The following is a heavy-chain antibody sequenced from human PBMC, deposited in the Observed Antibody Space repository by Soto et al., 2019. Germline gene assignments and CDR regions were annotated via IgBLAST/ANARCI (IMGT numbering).Heavy chain of an antibody. V-gene: IGHV5-51*01. D-gene: IGHD6-19*01. CDR2: ILPVDSRT. CDR3: ARLRGYSSGWSHLYYYYGMDV. Sequence: GESLKISCEASGYKFIDYWIAWVRQMPGKGLEWMGIILPVDSRTIYSPSLQGQVTFSVDKSISTAYLQWSSLKASDTAIYYCARLRGYSSGWSHLYYYYGMDVWGQGTTVTVSS. CDR1: GYKFIDYW. J-gene: IGHJ6*02.